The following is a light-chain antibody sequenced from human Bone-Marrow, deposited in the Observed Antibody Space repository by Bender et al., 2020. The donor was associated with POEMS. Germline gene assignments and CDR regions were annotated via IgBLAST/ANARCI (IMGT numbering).Light chain of an antibody. CDR2: QDT. Sequence: SYEVTQPPSVPVSPGPTASITCSADDLGHKYVAWYQQKPGQSPVLVIYQDTKRPSGIPERFSGSNSGNTATLTISGTQARDEADYYCQAWDTYSVIFGGGTKLTVL. V-gene: IGLV3-1*01. CDR1: DLGHKY. J-gene: IGLJ2*01. CDR3: QAWDTYSVI.